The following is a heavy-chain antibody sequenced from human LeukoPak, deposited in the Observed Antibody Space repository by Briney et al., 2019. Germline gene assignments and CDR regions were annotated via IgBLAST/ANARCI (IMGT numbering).Heavy chain of an antibody. V-gene: IGHV4-61*02. Sequence: SQTLSLTCTVSGGSISSGSYYWSWIRQPAGKGLEWIGRIYTSGSTNYNPSLKNRVTISVDTSKNQFSLKLSSVTAADTAVYYCARVDEGGDFDYWGQGTLVTVSS. J-gene: IGHJ4*02. CDR1: GGSISSGSYY. CDR3: ARVDEGGDFDY. CDR2: IYTSGST. D-gene: IGHD1-26*01.